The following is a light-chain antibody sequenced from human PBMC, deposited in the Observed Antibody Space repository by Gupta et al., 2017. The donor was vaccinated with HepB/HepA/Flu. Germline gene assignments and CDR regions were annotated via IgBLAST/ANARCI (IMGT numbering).Light chain of an antibody. Sequence: QLVLTQSPSASASLGASVKHTCTLSSGYSSYAIAWHQQRPEKGPRYLMKLNSDGAHTKGDGIPDRFSGSSSGAERYLTISSLQSEDEADYYCQTWGTGIVVFGGGTKLTVL. CDR1: SGYSSYA. CDR2: LNSDGAH. V-gene: IGLV4-69*01. CDR3: QTWGTGIVV. J-gene: IGLJ2*01.